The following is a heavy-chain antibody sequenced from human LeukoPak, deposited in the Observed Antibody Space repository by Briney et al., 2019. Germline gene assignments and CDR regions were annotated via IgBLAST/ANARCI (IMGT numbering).Heavy chain of an antibody. CDR3: ARDPPTFWQPEYYFDY. J-gene: IGHJ4*02. V-gene: IGHV3-21*01. Sequence: PGGYLRLSCAASGFTFSSYSMNWVRQAPGKGLEWVSSISSSSSYIYYADSVKGRFTISRDNAKNSLYLQMNSLRAEDTAVYYCARDPPTFWQPEYYFDYWGQGTLVTVSS. CDR1: GFTFSSYS. D-gene: IGHD1-14*01. CDR2: ISSSSSYI.